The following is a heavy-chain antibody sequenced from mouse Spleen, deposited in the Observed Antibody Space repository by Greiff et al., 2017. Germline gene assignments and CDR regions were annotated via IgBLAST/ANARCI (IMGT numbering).Heavy chain of an antibody. CDR3: ARHSYYSYDVAWFAY. Sequence: EVKLMESGGGLVKPGGSLKLSCAASGFAFSSYTMSWVRQTPAKRLEWIATISSGGGNTYYPDSVKGRFTISRDNARNTLYLQMSSLRSEDTAMYYCARHSYYSYDVAWFAYWGQGTLVTVSA. CDR2: ISSGGGNT. D-gene: IGHD2-12*01. J-gene: IGHJ3*01. CDR1: GFAFSSYT. V-gene: IGHV5-9*04.